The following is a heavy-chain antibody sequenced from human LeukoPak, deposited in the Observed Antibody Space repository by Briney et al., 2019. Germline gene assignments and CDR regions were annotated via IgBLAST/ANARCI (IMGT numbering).Heavy chain of an antibody. V-gene: IGHV3-7*05. CDR3: ARCHSSSSGDY. CDR2: IQQGGGEK. Sequence: GGSLRLSCAASGFTFSSYWMSWVRQAPGKGLEWVANIQQGGGEKYYVDSVKGRFTISRDNAKNSLFLQMNSLRAEDTAVYYCARCHSSSSGDYWGQGTLVTVSS. J-gene: IGHJ4*02. CDR1: GFTFSSYW. D-gene: IGHD6-6*01.